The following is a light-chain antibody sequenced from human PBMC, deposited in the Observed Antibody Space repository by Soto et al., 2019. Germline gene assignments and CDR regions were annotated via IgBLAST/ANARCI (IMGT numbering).Light chain of an antibody. J-gene: IGKJ2*01. CDR3: HQYDHWPGYT. CDR2: GAF. CDR1: QSVSSN. V-gene: IGKV3-15*01. Sequence: EIVMTQSPATLSVSPGERATLSCRASQSVSSNLAWYQQKPGQAPRLLISGAFTRAPGVPARFSASGSGTEFTLTISSLQSEDFAVYYCHQYDHWPGYTFGQGTKLEIK.